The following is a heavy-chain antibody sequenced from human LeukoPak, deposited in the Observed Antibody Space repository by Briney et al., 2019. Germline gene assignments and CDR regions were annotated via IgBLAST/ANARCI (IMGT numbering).Heavy chain of an antibody. J-gene: IGHJ5*02. CDR3: ARDRIRKGVYPIWFDP. D-gene: IGHD6-13*01. Sequence: SETLSLTCTVSGGSISSSSYYWGWIRQPPGKGLEWIGSIYYSGSTYYNPSLKSRVTISVDTSKNQFSLKLSSVTAADTAVYYCARDRIRKGVYPIWFDPWGQGTLVTVSS. CDR1: GGSISSSSYY. V-gene: IGHV4-39*07. CDR2: IYYSGST.